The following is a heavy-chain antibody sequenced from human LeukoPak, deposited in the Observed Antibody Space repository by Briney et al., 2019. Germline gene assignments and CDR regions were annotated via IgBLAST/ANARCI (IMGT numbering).Heavy chain of an antibody. CDR1: GFTFSSYG. J-gene: IGHJ6*02. Sequence: PGGSLRLSCAASGFTFSSYGMHWVRQAPGKGLEWVAVIWYDGSNKYYADSVKGRFTISRDNSKNTLYLQMNSLRAEDTAVYYCARADIVVVPAAPTSYYYGMDVWGQGTTVTVSS. V-gene: IGHV3-33*01. CDR3: ARADIVVVPAAPTSYYYGMDV. CDR2: IWYDGSNK. D-gene: IGHD2-2*01.